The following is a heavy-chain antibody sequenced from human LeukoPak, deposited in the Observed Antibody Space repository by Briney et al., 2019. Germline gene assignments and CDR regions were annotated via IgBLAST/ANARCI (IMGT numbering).Heavy chain of an antibody. Sequence: SETLSLTCTVSGGSISSSSYYWGWIRQPPGKGLEWIGSIYYSGSTYYNPSLKSRVTISVDTSKNQFSLKLSSVTAADTAVYYCARRRVATILATIGYFDYWGQGTLVTVSS. CDR2: IYYSGST. J-gene: IGHJ4*02. CDR3: ARRRVATILATIGYFDY. CDR1: GGSISSSSYY. V-gene: IGHV4-39*01. D-gene: IGHD5-12*01.